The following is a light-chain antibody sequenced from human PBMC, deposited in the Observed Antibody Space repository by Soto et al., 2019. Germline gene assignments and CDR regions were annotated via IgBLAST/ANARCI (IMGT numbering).Light chain of an antibody. CDR3: SSYTSSSTL. V-gene: IGLV2-14*01. Sequence: QSALTQPASVSGSHGHSITISCTGTSSDVGGYNYVSWYQQHPGKAPKLMIYDVSNRPSGVSNRFSGSKSGNTASLTISGLQAEDEADYYCSSYTSSSTLFGGGTKLTVL. J-gene: IGLJ2*01. CDR1: SSDVGGYNY. CDR2: DVS.